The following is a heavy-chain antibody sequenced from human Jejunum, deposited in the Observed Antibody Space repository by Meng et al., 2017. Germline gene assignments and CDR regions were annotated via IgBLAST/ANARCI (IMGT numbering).Heavy chain of an antibody. CDR1: GASIISGSW. V-gene: IGHV4-4*02. Sequence: VYLPGSGPGLVELSGSLSLTCSASGASIISGSWWSWVRQPPGKGLEWIGEIHHGGDTNYNPSLKSRVTISVDKSNNQYSLRLTSVTAADTAMYYCARNGAYSADHWGQGTLVTVSS. D-gene: IGHD2-15*01. J-gene: IGHJ4*02. CDR3: ARNGAYSADH. CDR2: IHHGGDT.